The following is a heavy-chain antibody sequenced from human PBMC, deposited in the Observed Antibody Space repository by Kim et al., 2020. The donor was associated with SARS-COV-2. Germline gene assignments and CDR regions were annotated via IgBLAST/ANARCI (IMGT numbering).Heavy chain of an antibody. CDR1: GGTFSSYA. Sequence: SVKVSCKASGGTFSSYAISWVRQAPGQGLEWMGGIIPIFGTANYAQKFQGRVTITADESTSTAYMELSSLRSEDTAVYYCARGLAAGSPLLGVGYYYGMDVWGQGTTVTVSS. CDR2: IIPIFGTA. CDR3: ARGLAAGSPLLGVGYYYGMDV. D-gene: IGHD6-13*01. V-gene: IGHV1-69*13. J-gene: IGHJ6*02.